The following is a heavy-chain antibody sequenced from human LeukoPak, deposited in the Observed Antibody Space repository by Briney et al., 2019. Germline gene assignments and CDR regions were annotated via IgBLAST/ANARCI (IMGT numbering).Heavy chain of an antibody. CDR3: VKDNEAGGSPFDR. V-gene: IGHV3-64D*06. CDR2: ISDNGGST. CDR1: GFTVSSNY. D-gene: IGHD1-1*01. J-gene: IGHJ4*02. Sequence: GSLRLSCEASGFTVSSNYMSWVRQAPGKGLEYVSRISDNGGSTYYADSVKGRFTISRDNSKNTLYLQMSSLRAVDTAVYYCVKDNEAGGSPFDRWGQGTLVTVSS.